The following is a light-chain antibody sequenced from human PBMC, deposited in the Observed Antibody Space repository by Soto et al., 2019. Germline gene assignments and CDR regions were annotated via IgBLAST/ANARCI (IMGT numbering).Light chain of an antibody. Sequence: QSLLTHPPSSSGTPGQTVIISCSGSRSDIGSNSVNWYQHLPGTAPKLLIYNNNQRPSGVPDRFSGSKSGTSASLAISGLQSEDEADYYCAAWDDSLTGPVFGTGTKVTVL. CDR2: NNN. V-gene: IGLV1-44*01. CDR1: RSDIGSNS. J-gene: IGLJ1*01. CDR3: AAWDDSLTGPV.